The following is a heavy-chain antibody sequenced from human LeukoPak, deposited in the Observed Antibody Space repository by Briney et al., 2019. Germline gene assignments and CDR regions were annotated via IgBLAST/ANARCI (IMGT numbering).Heavy chain of an antibody. CDR3: ARRKFGGVIAFDY. V-gene: IGHV4-59*08. Sequence: SETLSHTCTVSGGSISSYYWSWIRQPPGKGLEWIAYISDIGSINYNPSLKSRVTISVDTSKNQFSLKLSSVTAADTAVYYCARRKFGGVIAFDYWGQGTLVTVSS. D-gene: IGHD3-16*02. CDR1: GGSISSYY. CDR2: ISDIGSI. J-gene: IGHJ4*02.